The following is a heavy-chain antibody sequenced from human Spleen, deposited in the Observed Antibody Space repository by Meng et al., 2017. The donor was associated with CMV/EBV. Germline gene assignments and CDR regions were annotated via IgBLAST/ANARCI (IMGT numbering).Heavy chain of an antibody. V-gene: IGHV3-30-3*01. Sequence: GESLKISCAASEFTFSSYAMHWVRQAPGKGLEWVAVISYDGSNKYYADSVKGRFTISRDNSKNTLYLQMNSLRAEDTAVYYCAKARLGPFDYWGQGTLVTVSS. CDR1: EFTFSSYA. CDR3: AKARLGPFDY. J-gene: IGHJ4*02. CDR2: ISYDGSNK. D-gene: IGHD3-16*01.